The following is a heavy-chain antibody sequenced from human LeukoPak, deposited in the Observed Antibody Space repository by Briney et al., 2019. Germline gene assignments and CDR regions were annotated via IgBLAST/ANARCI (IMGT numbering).Heavy chain of an antibody. CDR3: ARDETVTTD. CDR1: GGTFSSYA. J-gene: IGHJ4*02. CDR2: ITPILGIA. Sequence: GASVKVSCKASGGTFSSYAISWVRQAPGQGLEWMGRITPILGIANYAQKFQGRVTITADKSTSTAYIELSSLRSEDTAVYYCARDETVTTDWGQGTLATVSS. D-gene: IGHD4-17*01. V-gene: IGHV1-69*04.